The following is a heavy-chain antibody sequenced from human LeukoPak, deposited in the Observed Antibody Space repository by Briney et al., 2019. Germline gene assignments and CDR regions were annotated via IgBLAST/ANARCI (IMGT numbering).Heavy chain of an antibody. Sequence: PGRSLRLSCAASGFTFSRYSMHWVRQAPGKGLEWAALISYDGSSKYYADSVKGRFTISRDNSKNTLYLQMNSLRAEDTAVYFCAKGRTQLWLDDAFDIWGQGTMVTVSS. J-gene: IGHJ3*02. CDR2: ISYDGSSK. CDR1: GFTFSRYS. CDR3: AKGRTQLWLDDAFDI. D-gene: IGHD5-18*01. V-gene: IGHV3-30*18.